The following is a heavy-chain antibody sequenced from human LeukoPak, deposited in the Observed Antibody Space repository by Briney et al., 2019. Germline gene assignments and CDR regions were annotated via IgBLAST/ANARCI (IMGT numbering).Heavy chain of an antibody. CDR2: IYYSGST. V-gene: IGHV4-39*01. CDR1: GGSINSRSYY. Sequence: SETLSLTCNVSGGSINSRSYYWRWIRQSPGKGLEWIGSIYYSGSTYYNPSLKSRVTMSVDTSKNQFSLKLSSVTAADTAVYYCARQISSGWYGDYFDYWGQGTLVTVSS. CDR3: ARQISSGWYGDYFDY. J-gene: IGHJ4*02. D-gene: IGHD6-19*01.